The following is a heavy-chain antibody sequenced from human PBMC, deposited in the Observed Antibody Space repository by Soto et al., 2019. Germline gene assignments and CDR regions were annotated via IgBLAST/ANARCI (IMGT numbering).Heavy chain of an antibody. J-gene: IGHJ6*02. V-gene: IGHV3-33*01. D-gene: IGHD2-15*01. CDR1: GFIFRNYG. CDR2: IWYDGTNK. Sequence: QVQLAESGGGVVQPGRSLRLSCAASGFIFRNYGMHWVRQAPGQGLEWVAVIWYDGTNKYYAASVKGRFTISRDNSKNTLYLQMNSLTGEDTAVYYCVRDASGGTSMDVWGQGTTVSVSS. CDR3: VRDASGGTSMDV.